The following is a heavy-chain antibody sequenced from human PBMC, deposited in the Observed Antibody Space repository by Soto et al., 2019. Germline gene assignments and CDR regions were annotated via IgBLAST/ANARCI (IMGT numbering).Heavy chain of an antibody. CDR3: ARSGAYVVTTTY. CDR2: INPNSGGT. CDR1: GYTFTGYY. D-gene: IGHD2-21*02. J-gene: IGHJ4*02. V-gene: IGHV1-2*02. Sequence: ASVKVSCKASGYTFTGYYMYWVRQAPGQGLEWMGWINPNSGGTNYAQKFQGRVTVTRDTSISTAYMELSRLRSDDTAVYYCARSGAYVVTTTYWGQGTLVTLS.